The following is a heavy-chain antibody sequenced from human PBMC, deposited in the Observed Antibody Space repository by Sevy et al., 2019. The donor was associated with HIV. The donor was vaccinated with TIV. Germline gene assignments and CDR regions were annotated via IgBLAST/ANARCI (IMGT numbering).Heavy chain of an antibody. Sequence: SETLSLTCTVSGGSITSLYWNWIRQPPGKGLEWIANIYYNGHINYNPPLKSRVTLSLDTSKNQFPRGLSSVTAADTAMYYCAGENAWGRGYSWGQGTLVTVSS. J-gene: IGHJ4*02. D-gene: IGHD1-26*01. CDR3: AGENAWGRGYS. CDR1: GGSITSLY. CDR2: IYYNGHI. V-gene: IGHV4-59*08.